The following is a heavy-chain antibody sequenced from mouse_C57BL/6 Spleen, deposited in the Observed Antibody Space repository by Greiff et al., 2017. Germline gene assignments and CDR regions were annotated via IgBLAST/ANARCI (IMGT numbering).Heavy chain of an antibody. D-gene: IGHD2-2*01. CDR2: IDPENGDT. Sequence: VQLQQSGAELVRPGASVKLSCTASGFNIKDDYMHWVKQRPEQGLEWIGWIDPENGDTEYDSKFQGKATITADKSSTTAYLQLSSLSSEDTAVXYCTSMVTTGFAYWGQGTLVTVSA. J-gene: IGHJ3*01. V-gene: IGHV14-4*01. CDR1: GFNIKDDY. CDR3: TSMVTTGFAY.